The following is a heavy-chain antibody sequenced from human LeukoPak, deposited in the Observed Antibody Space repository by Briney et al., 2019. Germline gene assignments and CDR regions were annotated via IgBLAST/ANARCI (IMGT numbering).Heavy chain of an antibody. J-gene: IGHJ3*02. V-gene: IGHV1-46*01. Sequence: ASVKVSCKASGSTFINYYMHWVRQAPGQGLEWLGIINLSGGSTHYPQKFQDRVTMTRDTSTSTVYMELSSLRSENTAVYYCAAADYCDSSGYYPYAFHIWGQGTMVTVSS. CDR1: GSTFINYY. CDR2: INLSGGST. CDR3: AAADYCDSSGYYPYAFHI. D-gene: IGHD3-22*01.